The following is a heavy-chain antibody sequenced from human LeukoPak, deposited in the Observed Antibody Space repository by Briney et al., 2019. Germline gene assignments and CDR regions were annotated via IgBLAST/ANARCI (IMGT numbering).Heavy chain of an antibody. J-gene: IGHJ4*02. D-gene: IGHD4-23*01. CDR1: GYSFTNYW. CDR2: IYPGDSDT. V-gene: IGHV5-51*01. CDR3: ARSDYGGNPRFDY. Sequence: GESLKISCKGSGYSFTNYWIGWVRRMPGEGLDWMGIIYPGDSDTRYSPSFRGQVTISADKSISTAYLQWSSLKASDTAMYYCARSDYGGNPRFDYWGQGTLVTVSS.